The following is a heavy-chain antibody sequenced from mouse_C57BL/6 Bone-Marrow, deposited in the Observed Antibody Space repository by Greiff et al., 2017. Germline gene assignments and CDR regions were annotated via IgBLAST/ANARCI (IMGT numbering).Heavy chain of an antibody. CDR1: GYTFTSYW. Sequence: QVQLQQPGTELVKPGASVKLSCKASGYTFTSYWMHWVKQRPGQGLEWIGNINPSNGGTNYNEKFKSKATLTVDKSSSTAYMQLSSLTSEDSAVYYCARFLYYYGSSYDAMDYGGQGTSVTVSS. J-gene: IGHJ4*01. V-gene: IGHV1-53*01. CDR3: ARFLYYYGSSYDAMDY. CDR2: INPSNGGT. D-gene: IGHD1-1*01.